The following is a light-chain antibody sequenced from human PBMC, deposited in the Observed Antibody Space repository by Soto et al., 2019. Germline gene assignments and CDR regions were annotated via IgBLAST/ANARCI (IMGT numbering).Light chain of an antibody. CDR3: AAWDDSLKGYV. V-gene: IGLV1-44*01. CDR1: SFNIGEHN. CDR2: NDD. Sequence: QSVLTQPPSASGTPGQRVTFSCSGSSFNIGEHNVNWYLQLPGTAPKLLIYNDDQRPSGVPDRFSGSKSGTSASLAISGLQPEDEADYYCAAWDDSLKGYVFGTGTKLTVL. J-gene: IGLJ1*01.